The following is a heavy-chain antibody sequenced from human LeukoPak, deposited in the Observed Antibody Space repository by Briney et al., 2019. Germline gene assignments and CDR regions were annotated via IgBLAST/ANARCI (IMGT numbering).Heavy chain of an antibody. CDR2: IYYSGST. Sequence: SETLSLTCTVSGGSISYNYWSWVRQPPGKGLEWIGYIYYSGSTNYNPSLKSRVLISVGTSKNQFSLQLASVPAADTAVYYCARVPLNGRWLFDYWGQGTLVTVSS. D-gene: IGHD6-19*01. V-gene: IGHV4-59*01. CDR1: GGSISYNY. CDR3: ARVPLNGRWLFDY. J-gene: IGHJ4*02.